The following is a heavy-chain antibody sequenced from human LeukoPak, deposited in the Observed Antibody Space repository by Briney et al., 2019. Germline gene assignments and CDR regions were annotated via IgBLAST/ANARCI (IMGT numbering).Heavy chain of an antibody. J-gene: IGHJ3*02. V-gene: IGHV4-4*07. Sequence: SETLSLTCTVSGGSISSYYWSWIRQPAGKGLEWIGRIYTSGSTNYNPSLKSRVTISVDTSKNQFSLKLSSVTAADTAVYYCASSGGWYGNAFDIWGQGTMVTVSS. D-gene: IGHD6-19*01. CDR2: IYTSGST. CDR1: GGSISSYY. CDR3: ASSGGWYGNAFDI.